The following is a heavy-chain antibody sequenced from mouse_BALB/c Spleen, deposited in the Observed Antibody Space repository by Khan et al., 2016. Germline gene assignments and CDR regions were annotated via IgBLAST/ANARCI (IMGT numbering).Heavy chain of an antibody. V-gene: IGHV1-5*01. CDR2: IYPGNSDT. J-gene: IGHJ3*01. CDR3: TRGITTGLAWFAY. Sequence: VQLQQSGTVLARPGASVKMSCKASGYTFTSYWMHWVKQRPGQGLEWIGAIYPGNSDTSYNQKFKGKATLTAVTSTSTAYMQLSSLTNEDSAVSYCTRGITTGLAWFAYWGQGTLGTVSA. CDR1: GYTFTSYW. D-gene: IGHD2-4*01.